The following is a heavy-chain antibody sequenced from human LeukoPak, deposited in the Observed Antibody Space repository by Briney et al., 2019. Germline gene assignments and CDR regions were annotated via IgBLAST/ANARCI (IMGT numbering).Heavy chain of an antibody. V-gene: IGHV4-4*07. D-gene: IGHD3-3*01. J-gene: IGHJ6*02. CDR2: IYTSGST. CDR3: ATDFPEDFWSGYPYYYGMDV. Sequence: SETLSLTCTVSGGSISSYYWSWIRQPAGKGLEWIGRIYTSGSTNYNPSLKSRVTMSVDTSKNQFSLKLSSVTAADTAVYYCATDFPEDFWSGYPYYYGMDVWGQGTTVTVS. CDR1: GGSISSYY.